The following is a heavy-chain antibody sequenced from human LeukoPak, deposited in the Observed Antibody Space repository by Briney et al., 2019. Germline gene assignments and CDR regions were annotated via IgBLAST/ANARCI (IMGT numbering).Heavy chain of an antibody. V-gene: IGHV3-7*03. Sequence: GGSLRLACGASGFTFSSYWMTWVPQAPGKGLKWGANIKQDGSETYYVDSLNGRITISRDNAKNSLYLQINSLRAEDTAVYSCARFSSTTAWCFDCWGQGTLVTVSS. CDR2: IKQDGSET. CDR3: ARFSSTTAWCFDC. J-gene: IGHJ4*02. CDR1: GFTFSSYW. D-gene: IGHD2-8*02.